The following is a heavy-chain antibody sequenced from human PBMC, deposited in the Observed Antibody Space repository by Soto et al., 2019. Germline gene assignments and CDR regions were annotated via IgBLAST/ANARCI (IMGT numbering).Heavy chain of an antibody. D-gene: IGHD5-18*01. CDR2: MNPNSGNT. CDR3: AGYSYGYSYYGMDV. V-gene: IGHV1-8*01. CDR1: GYNFSSYD. Sequence: ASVKVCCKASGYNFSSYDIHWGRRTTGQGLEWMGWMNPNSGNTAYAQKFQGRVTMTRNTSISTAYMELSSLRSHDTAVYYCAGYSYGYSYYGMDVWGQGTTVTVSS. J-gene: IGHJ6*02.